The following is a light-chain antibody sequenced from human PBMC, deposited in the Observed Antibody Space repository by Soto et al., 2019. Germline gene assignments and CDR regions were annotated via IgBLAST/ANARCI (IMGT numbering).Light chain of an antibody. J-gene: IGKJ4*01. V-gene: IGKV3-20*01. Sequence: EIVLTQSPGTLSLSPGERATLSCRASKSVSSSYLAWYQQKPGQAPRLLIYGASRRATGIPDRFSGSGSGTDFTLTISRLEPEDFAVYYCQQYGISPPLTFGGGTKVEIK. CDR3: QQYGISPPLT. CDR1: KSVSSSY. CDR2: GAS.